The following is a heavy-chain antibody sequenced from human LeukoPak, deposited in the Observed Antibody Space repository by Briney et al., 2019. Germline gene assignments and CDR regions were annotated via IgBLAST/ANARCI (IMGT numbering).Heavy chain of an antibody. D-gene: IGHD2-15*01. CDR1: GGSFSGYY. J-gene: IGHJ6*02. V-gene: IGHV4-34*01. CDR2: INHSGST. CDR3: ARARVVVVAAHNLRRYYYGMDV. Sequence: SETLSLTCAVYGGSFSGYYWSWIRQPPGKGLEWIGEINHSGSTNYNPSLKSRVTISVDTSKNQFSLKLSSVTAADTAVYYCARARVVVVAAHNLRRYYYGMDVWGQGTTVTVSS.